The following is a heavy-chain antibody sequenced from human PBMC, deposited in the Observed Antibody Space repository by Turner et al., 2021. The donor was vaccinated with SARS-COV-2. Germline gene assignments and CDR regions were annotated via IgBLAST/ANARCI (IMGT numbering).Heavy chain of an antibody. D-gene: IGHD2-15*01. CDR1: GGSISSNDYY. CDR3: ARVLGDCSGVNCYPDY. Sequence: QVQLQESGPELVQPSHTLSHPCSFSGGSISSNDYYWSWIRQPPGKGLEWNGYIYYSGSTYYNTSLKSGVTISVDTSKTQFSLRLSSVTAADTAVYYCARVLGDCSGVNCYPDYWGQGTLVTVSS. J-gene: IGHJ4*02. CDR2: IYYSGST. V-gene: IGHV4-30-4*01.